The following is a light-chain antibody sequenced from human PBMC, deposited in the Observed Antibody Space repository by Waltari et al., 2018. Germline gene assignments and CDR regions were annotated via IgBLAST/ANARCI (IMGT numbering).Light chain of an antibody. Sequence: DIVMTQSPLSLPVTPGEPASISGRSSQSLLHSNGNTYLDWYLQKPGQSPQLLIYLGSNRASGVPDRFSGSESGTDFTLKISRVEAEDVGVYYCMQALQTPLTFGGGTKVEIK. CDR2: LGS. J-gene: IGKJ4*01. CDR1: QSLLHSNGNTY. CDR3: MQALQTPLT. V-gene: IGKV2-28*01.